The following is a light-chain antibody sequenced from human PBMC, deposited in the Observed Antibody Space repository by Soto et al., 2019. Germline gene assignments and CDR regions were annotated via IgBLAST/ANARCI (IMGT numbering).Light chain of an antibody. CDR1: SIASKS. Sequence: SYELTQPPSVSVAPGQTARITCGGNSIASKSVHWYQQRPGQAPVLVLYDDSNRPSGIPARFSGSNSGSTATLTISSVEAGDEADYFCQVWDISSDQYLFGAGTKVTVL. CDR3: QVWDISSDQYL. J-gene: IGLJ1*01. CDR2: DDS. V-gene: IGLV3-21*02.